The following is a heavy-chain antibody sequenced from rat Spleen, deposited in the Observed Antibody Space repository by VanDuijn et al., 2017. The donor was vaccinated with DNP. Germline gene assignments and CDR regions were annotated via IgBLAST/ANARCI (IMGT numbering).Heavy chain of an antibody. CDR1: GFSFTDYS. V-gene: IGHV2-19*01. Sequence: QVQLKESGPGLVQPSQTLSLTCTVSGFSFTDYSVHWVRQPPGKGLEWMGRIQSGGSTDYNSALKSRLSISRDTSKSQVFLKMNSLQTEDTAIYFCTRVDYWGQGVMVTVSS. CDR3: TRVDY. J-gene: IGHJ2*01. CDR2: IQSGGST.